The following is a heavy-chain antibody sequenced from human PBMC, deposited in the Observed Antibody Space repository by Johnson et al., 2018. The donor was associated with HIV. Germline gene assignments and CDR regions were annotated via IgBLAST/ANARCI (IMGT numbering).Heavy chain of an antibody. CDR1: GFTVSTNS. CDR2: IYSGDNT. J-gene: IGHJ3*02. CDR3: AGGVAVAFDI. D-gene: IGHD6-19*01. V-gene: IGHV3-66*01. Sequence: VQLVESGGGLVQPGGSLRLSCAASGFTVSTNSMSWVRQAPGKGLEWVSVIYSGDNTIYADSVKGRFIVSRDNSKNTLYVQMNSLRAEDTAVYYCAGGVAVAFDIWGPGTMVTVSS.